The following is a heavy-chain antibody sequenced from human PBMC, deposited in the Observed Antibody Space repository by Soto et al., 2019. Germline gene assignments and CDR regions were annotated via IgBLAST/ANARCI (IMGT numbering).Heavy chain of an antibody. D-gene: IGHD6-13*01. J-gene: IGHJ6*02. CDR1: GFTFSSYG. CDR2: ISYDGSNK. V-gene: IGHV3-30*03. CDR3: ARPGSMAADPPYYYYGMDV. Sequence: GGSLRLSCAASGFTFSSYGMHWVRQAPGKGLEWVAVISYDGSNKYYADSVKGRFTISRDNSKNTLYLQMNSLRAEDTAVYYCARPGSMAADPPYYYYGMDVWGQGTTVTVSS.